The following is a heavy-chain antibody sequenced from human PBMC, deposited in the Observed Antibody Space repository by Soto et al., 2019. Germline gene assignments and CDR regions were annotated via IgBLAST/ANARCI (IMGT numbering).Heavy chain of an antibody. D-gene: IGHD2-2*01. Sequence: PSETLSLTCSVSGGSISSSNYYWGWIRQPPGKGLEWIGSISYSGNTYYSPSLKSRVTIFVDTSKNQFSLELSSVTATDTAVYFCARRRARIEAVAISTGFDPWGQGTLVTVSS. CDR2: ISYSGNT. CDR3: ARRRARIEAVAISTGFDP. V-gene: IGHV4-39*01. J-gene: IGHJ5*02. CDR1: GGSISSSNYY.